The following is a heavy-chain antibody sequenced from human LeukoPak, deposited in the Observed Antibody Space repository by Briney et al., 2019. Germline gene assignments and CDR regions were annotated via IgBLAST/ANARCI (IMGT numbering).Heavy chain of an antibody. D-gene: IGHD2-2*02. CDR2: INHSGSI. CDR3: ASRRGVVPAAISTSFDY. CDR1: GGTFSGYY. J-gene: IGHJ4*02. Sequence: SETLSLTCAVYGGTFSGYYWSWIRQPPGKGLEWIGEINHSGSINYNPSLKSRVTISVDTSKNQFSLKLSSVTAADTAVYYCASRRGVVPAAISTSFDYWGQGTLVTVSS. V-gene: IGHV4-34*01.